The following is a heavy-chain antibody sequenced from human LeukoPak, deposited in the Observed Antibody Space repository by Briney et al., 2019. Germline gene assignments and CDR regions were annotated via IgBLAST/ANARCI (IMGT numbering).Heavy chain of an antibody. CDR2: IYWDDDK. V-gene: IGHV2-5*02. CDR3: ARVSGRMSGYDSGFDD. CDR1: GFSLSTRGVG. J-gene: IGHJ4*02. Sequence: NGSGPTLVNPTQTLTLTCTFSGFSLSTRGVGVDWIRQPPGKALEWLALIYWDDDKRYSPSLKSRLTITKATSKNQVVLTMTNMDPVDTATYYCARVSGRMSGYDSGFDDWGQGTLVTVSS. D-gene: IGHD5-12*01.